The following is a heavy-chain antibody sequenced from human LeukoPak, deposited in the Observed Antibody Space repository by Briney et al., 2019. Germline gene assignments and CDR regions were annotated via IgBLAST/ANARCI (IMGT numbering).Heavy chain of an antibody. J-gene: IGHJ5*02. CDR1: GGTFSSYA. CDR2: IIPIFGTA. Sequence: GASVKVSCKASGGTFSSYAISWVRQAPGQGLEWMGGIIPIFGTANYAQKFQGRVTITADESTSTAYMELSSLRSEDTAVHYCARDPSRGYSYGYDIWFDPWGQGTLVTVSS. D-gene: IGHD5-18*01. CDR3: ARDPSRGYSYGYDIWFDP. V-gene: IGHV1-69*13.